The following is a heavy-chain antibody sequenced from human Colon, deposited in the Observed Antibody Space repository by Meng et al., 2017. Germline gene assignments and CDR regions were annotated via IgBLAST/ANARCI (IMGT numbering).Heavy chain of an antibody. Sequence: GESLKISCVASGFIFRSYGMHWVRQAPGKGLEGVGVIWYDGSKTYYADSVKGRFSISRDNSKNTVYLQMNSLRVEDTAVYYCARYRSGSSDYWGPGTLVTVSS. CDR3: ARYRSGSSDY. D-gene: IGHD3-10*01. J-gene: IGHJ4*02. CDR2: IWYDGSKT. V-gene: IGHV3-33*01. CDR1: GFIFRSYG.